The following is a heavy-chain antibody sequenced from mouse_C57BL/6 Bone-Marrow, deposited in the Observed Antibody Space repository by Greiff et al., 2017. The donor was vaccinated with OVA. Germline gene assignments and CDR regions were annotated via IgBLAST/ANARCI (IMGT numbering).Heavy chain of an antibody. Sequence: QVQLQQPGAELVKPGASVKMSCKASGYTFTSYWITWVKQRPGQGLEWIGDIYPGSGSTNYNEKFKSKATLTVDTYSSTAYMQLCSLTSVDSPVSYCARRAFWGRSDSWGQGTTLKFSS. D-gene: IGHD3-3*01. CDR3: ARRAFWGRSDS. CDR2: IYPGSGST. CDR1: GYTFTSYW. J-gene: IGHJ2*01. V-gene: IGHV1-55*01.